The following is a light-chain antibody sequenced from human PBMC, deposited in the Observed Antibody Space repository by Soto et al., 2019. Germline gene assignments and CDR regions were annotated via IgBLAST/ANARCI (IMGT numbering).Light chain of an antibody. CDR2: GAS. CDR3: QQYNNWPPFT. Sequence: EIVMTQSPATLSVSPGERATLSCRASQSVSSNLAWYQQKPGQAPRLLIYGASTRATGIPARFSGSGSWTEFTLTISSLQSEDFAVYYCQQYNNWPPFTFGPGTTVDIK. CDR1: QSVSSN. V-gene: IGKV3-15*01. J-gene: IGKJ3*01.